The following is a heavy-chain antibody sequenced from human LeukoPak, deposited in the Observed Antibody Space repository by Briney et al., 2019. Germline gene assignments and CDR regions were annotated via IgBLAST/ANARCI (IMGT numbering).Heavy chain of an antibody. D-gene: IGHD3-10*01. CDR2: MNPNSGNT. CDR3: ARGLTRREAGEAY. CDR1: GYTLTSYD. Sequence: APVKVSCKASGYTLTSYDINWVRQATGQGLEWMGWMNPNSGNTGYAQKFQGRVTMTRNTSISTAYMELSSLRSEDTAVYYCARGLTRREAGEAYWGQGTLVTVSS. V-gene: IGHV1-8*01. J-gene: IGHJ4*02.